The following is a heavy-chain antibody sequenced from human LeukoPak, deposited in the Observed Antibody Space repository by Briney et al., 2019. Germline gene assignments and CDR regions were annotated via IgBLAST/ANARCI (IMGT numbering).Heavy chain of an antibody. V-gene: IGHV4-59*01. CDR2: IYYSGST. J-gene: IGHJ4*02. CDR1: GGSISIFY. CDR3: ARAIRGSYGYHYFDY. D-gene: IGHD5-18*01. Sequence: PSETLSLTCTVSGGSISIFYWNWIRQPPGKGLEWIGYIYYSGSTNYNPSLKSRVTISVDTSKNQFSLKLSSVTAADTAVYYCARAIRGSYGYHYFDYWGQGTLVTVSS.